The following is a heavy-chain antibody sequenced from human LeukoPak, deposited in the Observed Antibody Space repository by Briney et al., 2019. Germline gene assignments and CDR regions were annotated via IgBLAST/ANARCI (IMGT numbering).Heavy chain of an antibody. V-gene: IGHV3-53*01. CDR3: ARTTRIYGSGPGY. CDR2: IYSGGST. J-gene: IGHJ4*02. Sequence: GGSLRLSCAASGFTVSSNYMSWVRQAPGKGLEWVSVIYSGGSTYYADSVKGRFTISRDNSKNTLYLQMNSLRAEDTAVYYCARTTRIYGSGPGYWGQGTLVTVSS. CDR1: GFTVSSNY. D-gene: IGHD3-10*01.